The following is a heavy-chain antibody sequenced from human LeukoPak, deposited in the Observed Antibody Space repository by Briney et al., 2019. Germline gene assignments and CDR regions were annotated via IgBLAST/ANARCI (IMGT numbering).Heavy chain of an antibody. CDR2: INHSGST. D-gene: IGHD3-16*02. V-gene: IGHV4-34*01. CDR1: GGSFSGYY. CDR3: ARLPWFYDYVWGSYRHGNNWFDP. Sequence: PSETLSLTCAVYGGSFSGYYWSWIRQPPGKGPEWIGEINHSGSTNYNPSLKSRVTISVDTSKNQFSLKLSSVTAADTAVYYCARLPWFYDYVWGSYRHGNNWFDPWGQGTLVTVSS. J-gene: IGHJ5*02.